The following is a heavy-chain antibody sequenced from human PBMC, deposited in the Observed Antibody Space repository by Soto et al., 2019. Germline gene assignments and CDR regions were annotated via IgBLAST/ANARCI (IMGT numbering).Heavy chain of an antibody. V-gene: IGHV4-4*02. CDR2: IYHSGST. D-gene: IGHD3-10*01. CDR3: ARASYGSGSYLNWFDP. CDR1: GGSISSDYW. J-gene: IGHJ5*02. Sequence: QVQLQESGPGLVEPSGTLSLTCAVSGGSISSDYWWNWVRQPPGKGPEWIGEIYHSGSTNYNPSLKSRVTISXXKXKXXFSLNLRSVTAADTAVYYCARASYGSGSYLNWFDPWGQGTLVTVSS.